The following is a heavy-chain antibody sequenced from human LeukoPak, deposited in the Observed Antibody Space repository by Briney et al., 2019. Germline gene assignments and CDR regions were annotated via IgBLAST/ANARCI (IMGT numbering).Heavy chain of an antibody. CDR3: ARPYCSSTSCCRGWFDP. V-gene: IGHV1-69*02. D-gene: IGHD2-2*01. CDR1: GGTFSSYT. J-gene: IGHJ5*02. CDR2: IIPILGIA. Sequence: GASVKVSCKASGGTFSSYTISWVRQAPGQGLEWMGRIIPILGIANYAQKFQGRVTITADKSTSTAYMELSSLRSEDTAVYYCARPYCSSTSCCRGWFDPWGQGTLVTVSS.